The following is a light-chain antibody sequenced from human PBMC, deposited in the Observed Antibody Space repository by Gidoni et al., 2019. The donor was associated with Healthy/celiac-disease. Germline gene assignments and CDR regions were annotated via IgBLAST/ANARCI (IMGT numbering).Light chain of an antibody. CDR2: DAS. CDR1: QSVSSY. V-gene: IGKV3-11*01. J-gene: IGKJ4*01. Sequence: EIVLTQSPATLPLSPGERATLSCRASQSVSSYLAWYQQKPGQAPRLLIYDASNRAPGIPASFSGSGSGTDFTLTISSLEPEDFAVYYCQQRSNWHPGLTFGGGTKVEIK. CDR3: QQRSNWHPGLT.